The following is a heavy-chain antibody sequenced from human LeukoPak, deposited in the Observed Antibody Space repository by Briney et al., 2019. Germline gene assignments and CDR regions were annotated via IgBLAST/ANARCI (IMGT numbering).Heavy chain of an antibody. J-gene: IGHJ3*02. CDR2: IYYSGST. CDR1: GASISTYY. Sequence: SETLSLTCTVSGASISTYYWSWIRQPPGKGLECIGYIYYSGSTNYNPSLKSRVTMSVDTSKNQFSLKLSSVTAADMAVYYCAIINTVWNAFDIWGQGTMVTVSS. V-gene: IGHV4-59*01. D-gene: IGHD1-1*01. CDR3: AIINTVWNAFDI.